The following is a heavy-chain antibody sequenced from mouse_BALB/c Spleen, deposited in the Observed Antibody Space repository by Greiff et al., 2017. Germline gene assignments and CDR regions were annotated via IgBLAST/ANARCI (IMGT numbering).Heavy chain of an antibody. CDR3: ASSYNRYFDV. J-gene: IGHJ1*01. V-gene: IGHV5-9-4*01. D-gene: IGHD1-3*01. Sequence: EVQGVESGGGLVKPGGSLKLSCAASGFTFSSYAMSWVRQSPEKRLEWVAEISSGGSYTYYPDTVTGRFTISRDNAKNTLYLEMSSLRSEDTAMYYCASSYNRYFDVWGAGTTVTVSS. CDR1: GFTFSSYA. CDR2: ISSGGSYT.